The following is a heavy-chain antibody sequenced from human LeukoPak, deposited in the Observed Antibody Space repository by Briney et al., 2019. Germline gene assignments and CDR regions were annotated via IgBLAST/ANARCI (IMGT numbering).Heavy chain of an antibody. J-gene: IGHJ6*03. V-gene: IGHV1-8*02. Sequence: GASVTVSFKASGYTFTSYDINWVRQATGQGLEWMGWMNPNSGNTGYAQKFQGRVTMTRNTSISTAYMELSSLRSEDTAVYYCARVRVLRYFDWLPPGGYNYYMDVWGKGTTVTISS. CDR3: ARVRVLRYFDWLPPGGYNYYMDV. CDR1: GYTFTSYD. CDR2: MNPNSGNT. D-gene: IGHD3-9*01.